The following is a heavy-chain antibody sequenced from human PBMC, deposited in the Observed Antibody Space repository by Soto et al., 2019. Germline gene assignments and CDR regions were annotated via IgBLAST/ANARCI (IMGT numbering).Heavy chain of an antibody. J-gene: IGHJ5*02. CDR1: GGSISSWNW. V-gene: IGHV4-4*02. D-gene: IGHD3-16*01. CDR3: ARDHRRGIFRGQPPGGFDP. Sequence: QVQLQESGPGLVKPSGTLSLTCAVYGGSISSWNWWSWVRQPPVKGREGIGEIDHSASTNYNPSLNSRVSLSLARPKNQFPIKLSDGPAADPAVYYSARDHRRGIFRGQPPGGFDPRGHGTRVTVSA. CDR2: IDHSAST.